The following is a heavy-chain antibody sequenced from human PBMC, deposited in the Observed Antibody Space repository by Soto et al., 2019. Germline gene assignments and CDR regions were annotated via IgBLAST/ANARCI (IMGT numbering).Heavy chain of an antibody. CDR3: ARGMENIDY. CDR1: GGSFSGYY. J-gene: IGHJ4*02. Sequence: SETLSLTCAVYGGSFSGYYWSWIRQPPGKGLEWIGEINHSGSTNYNPSLKSRVTISVDTSKNQFSLKLSSVTAADTAVYYGARGMENIDYWGQGTLVTVSS. V-gene: IGHV4-34*01. CDR2: INHSGST. D-gene: IGHD3-10*01.